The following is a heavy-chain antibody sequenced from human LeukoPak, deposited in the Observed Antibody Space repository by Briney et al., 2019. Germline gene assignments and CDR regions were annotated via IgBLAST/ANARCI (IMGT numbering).Heavy chain of an antibody. Sequence: PSQTLSLTCTVSGGSISSGGYYWSWIRQPPGKGLEWIGYIYHSGSTYYNPSLKSRVTISVDRSKNQFSLKLSSVTAADTAVYYCARGATYYYDSSGLFDYWGQGTLVIVSS. CDR2: IYHSGST. V-gene: IGHV4-30-2*01. CDR1: GGSISSGGYY. D-gene: IGHD3-22*01. CDR3: ARGATYYYDSSGLFDY. J-gene: IGHJ4*02.